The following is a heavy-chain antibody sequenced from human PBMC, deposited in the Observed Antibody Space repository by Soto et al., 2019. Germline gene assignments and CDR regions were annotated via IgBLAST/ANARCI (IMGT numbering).Heavy chain of an antibody. CDR3: ARDGSGPPSYYYGMDL. Sequence: SETLSLTCTVSGGSLVSGSYYWSWIRQPPGKALEWIGHMFYSGSSNYNPSLKTRVSISVDTSKGQFSLQLRSLTAADSAVYYCARDGSGPPSYYYGMDLWGQGTTVTVSS. J-gene: IGHJ6*02. D-gene: IGHD6-19*01. CDR2: MFYSGSS. V-gene: IGHV4-61*01. CDR1: GGSLVSGSYY.